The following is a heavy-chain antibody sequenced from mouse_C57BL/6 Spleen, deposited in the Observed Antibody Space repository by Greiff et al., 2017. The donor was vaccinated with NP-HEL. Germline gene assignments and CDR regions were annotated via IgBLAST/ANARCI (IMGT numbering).Heavy chain of an antibody. J-gene: IGHJ4*01. CDR1: GYTFTSYW. CDR3: ARKGGYYSAMDY. Sequence: VQLQQPGTELVKPGASVKLSCKASGYTFTSYWMHWVKQRPGQGLEWIGNINPSNGGTNYNEKFKSKATLTVDKSSSTAYMRLSSLTSEDSAVYYCARKGGYYSAMDYWGQGTSVTVSS. V-gene: IGHV1-53*01. CDR2: INPSNGGT. D-gene: IGHD2-3*01.